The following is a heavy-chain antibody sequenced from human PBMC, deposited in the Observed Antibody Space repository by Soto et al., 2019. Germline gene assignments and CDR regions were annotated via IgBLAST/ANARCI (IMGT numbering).Heavy chain of an antibody. CDR1: GGSVSGGSYY. V-gene: IGHV4-61*01. CDR3: ARTLYSYGPRFDY. CDR2: TYYSGST. D-gene: IGHD5-18*01. Sequence: SETLSLTCTVSGGSVSGGSYYWNWIRQPPGKGLEWIGYTYYSGSTNYNPSLKSRVTISVDTSKNQFSLKLSSVTAADTAVYYCARTLYSYGPRFDYWGQGTLVTVSS. J-gene: IGHJ4*02.